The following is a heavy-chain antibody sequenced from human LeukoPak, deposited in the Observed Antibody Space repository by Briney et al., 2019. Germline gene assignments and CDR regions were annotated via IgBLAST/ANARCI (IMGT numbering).Heavy chain of an antibody. CDR1: GGSISSYY. D-gene: IGHD6-13*01. Sequence: SETLSLTCTVSGGSISSYYWSWIRQPPGKGLEWIGYIYYSGSTNYNPSLKSRVTISVDTSKNQFSLKLSSVTAADTAVYYCVRNIAAARRNNWFDPWGQGTLVTVSS. J-gene: IGHJ5*02. CDR2: IYYSGST. V-gene: IGHV4-59*08. CDR3: VRNIAAARRNNWFDP.